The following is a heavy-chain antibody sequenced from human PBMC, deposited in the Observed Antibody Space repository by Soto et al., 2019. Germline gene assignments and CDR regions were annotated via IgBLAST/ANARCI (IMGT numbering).Heavy chain of an antibody. V-gene: IGHV4-31*03. CDR3: AVDTTIEGPNWFDP. Sequence: QVQLQESGPGLVKPSQTLSLTCTVSGGSISRGAYYWSWIRQLPGKGLEWIGYVYHTGNTDYHPSLKSRVSISVDTSKNQFSMDLRYVTAADTAVYYCAVDTTIEGPNWFDPWGQGTLVTVSS. D-gene: IGHD5-18*01. J-gene: IGHJ5*02. CDR1: GGSISRGAYY. CDR2: VYHTGNT.